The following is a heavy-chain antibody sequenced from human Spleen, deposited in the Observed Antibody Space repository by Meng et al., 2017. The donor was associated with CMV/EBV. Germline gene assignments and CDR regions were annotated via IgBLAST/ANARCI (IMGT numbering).Heavy chain of an antibody. CDR2: ISSSGSLI. Sequence: GESLKISCAASGFTFSSYEMNWVRQAPGKGLEWVSYISSSGSLIYYADSVKGRFTISRDNAKTSVYLQMDSLRAEDTAVYYCVRDEWGDYWGQGTLVTVSS. CDR3: VRDEWGDY. J-gene: IGHJ4*02. CDR1: GFTFSSYE. V-gene: IGHV3-48*03. D-gene: IGHD3-16*01.